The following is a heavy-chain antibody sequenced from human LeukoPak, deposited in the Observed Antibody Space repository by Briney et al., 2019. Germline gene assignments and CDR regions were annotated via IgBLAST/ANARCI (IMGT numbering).Heavy chain of an antibody. CDR2: IDSSSTIT. CDR3: ARAPVVRGVITSFDQ. V-gene: IGHV3-48*02. CDR1: GFTLSGSG. J-gene: IGHJ4*02. Sequence: GGSLRLSCAASGFTLSGSGMSWVSQAPGKGLEWLSYIDSSSTITYYADSVRGRFTISRDDAENSLYLQMNSLRDEDTAVYYCARAPVVRGVITSFDQWGQGTLVTVPS. D-gene: IGHD3-10*01.